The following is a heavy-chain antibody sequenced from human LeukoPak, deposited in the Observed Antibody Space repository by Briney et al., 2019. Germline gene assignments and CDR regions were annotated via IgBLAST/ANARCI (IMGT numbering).Heavy chain of an antibody. J-gene: IGHJ6*03. V-gene: IGHV3-23*01. D-gene: IGHD2-2*02. Sequence: GGSLRLSCAASGFTFSSYAMSWVRQAPGKGPEWVSAISGSGGSTYYADSVKGRFTISRDNSKNTLHLQMNSLRAEDTAVYYCAKAGALIPYAYYYYYMDVWGKGTTVTVSS. CDR1: GFTFSSYA. CDR2: ISGSGGST. CDR3: AKAGALIPYAYYYYYMDV.